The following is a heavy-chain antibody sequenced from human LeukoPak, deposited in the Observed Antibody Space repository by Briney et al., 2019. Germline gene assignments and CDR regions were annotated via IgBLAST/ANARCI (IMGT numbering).Heavy chain of an antibody. J-gene: IGHJ4*02. V-gene: IGHV3-7*01. CDR3: ARGYSDWLR. D-gene: IGHD4-11*01. CDR1: GFTFSNYW. CDR2: INLDGSET. Sequence: PGGSLRLSCAASGFTFSNYWMTWVRRGPGEGLEWLANINLDGSETHFVDSVKGRFTISRDNAKNSLSLQMSGLRVEDTAVYYCARGYSDWLRGGQGTQGTVSA.